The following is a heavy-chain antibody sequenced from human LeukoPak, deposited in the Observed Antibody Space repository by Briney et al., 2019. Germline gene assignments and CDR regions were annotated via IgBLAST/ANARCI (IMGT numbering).Heavy chain of an antibody. CDR1: GFTFSSYA. D-gene: IGHD4-17*01. Sequence: GGSLRLSCAASGFTFSSYAMSWVRQAPGKGLEWVSGISSSGGSTYYADSVRGRFTISRDNSKNTLYLQMNSLRAEDTAVYYCARVGVLMTTVTTYAFDIWGQGTMVTVSS. V-gene: IGHV3-23*01. J-gene: IGHJ3*02. CDR2: ISSSGGST. CDR3: ARVGVLMTTVTTYAFDI.